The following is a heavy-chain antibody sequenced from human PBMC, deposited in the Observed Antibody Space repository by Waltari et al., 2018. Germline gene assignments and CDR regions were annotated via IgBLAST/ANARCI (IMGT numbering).Heavy chain of an antibody. J-gene: IGHJ4*02. CDR3: ASGPQYSGSPAH. CDR2: ISNSGNTI. Sequence: EVQLVESGGGLVQPGGSLGLPCAGSGFAFSSYEMQWVRQAPGKGLEWVSYISNSGNTIKYADSVKGRFTISRDNARNSLYLQMNSLRAEDTAVYYCASGPQYSGSPAHWGQGTLVTVSS. D-gene: IGHD1-26*01. V-gene: IGHV3-48*03. CDR1: GFAFSSYE.